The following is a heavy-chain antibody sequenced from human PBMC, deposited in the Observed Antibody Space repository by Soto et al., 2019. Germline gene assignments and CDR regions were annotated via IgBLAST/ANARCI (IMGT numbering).Heavy chain of an antibody. CDR2: ISPYNGDT. CDR3: ARVPSYRPADQ. V-gene: IGHV1-18*01. D-gene: IGHD3-16*02. Sequence: QVQLVQSGPEVKKPGASVKVSCKAFGYTFNNYGIVWVRQAPGQGLEWMGWISPYNGDTLYAKNVQGRVTMTTDTPTSTAYMEVRSLRSDDTAVYYCARVPSYRPADQWGQGTLGTVSS. J-gene: IGHJ4*02. CDR1: GYTFNNYG.